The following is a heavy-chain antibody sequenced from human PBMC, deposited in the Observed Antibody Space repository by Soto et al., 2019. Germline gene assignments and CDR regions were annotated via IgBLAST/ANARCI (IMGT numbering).Heavy chain of an antibody. J-gene: IGHJ4*02. Sequence: GASVKVSCKAYGYTFASYDSNWVRQATGQRLEWMGWINPDNGNTKYSQNFQGRVTITRDTSASTAYLELSNLRSEDTALYSCARGGSSTWDRYYFDSWGQGTLLTVSS. CDR3: ARGGSSTWDRYYFDS. CDR2: INPDNGNT. D-gene: IGHD6-13*01. V-gene: IGHV1-3*01. CDR1: GYTFASYD.